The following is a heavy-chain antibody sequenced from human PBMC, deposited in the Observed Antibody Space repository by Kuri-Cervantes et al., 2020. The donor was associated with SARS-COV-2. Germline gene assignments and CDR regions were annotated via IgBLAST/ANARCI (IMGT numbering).Heavy chain of an antibody. CDR2: IKSKIDGATT. CDR3: TTDLTSDAYAI. CDR1: GDSITDYY. J-gene: IGHJ3*02. D-gene: IGHD3-9*01. V-gene: IGHV3-15*01. Sequence: ETLSLTCTVSGDSITDYYWSWIRQPPGKGLEWVGRIKSKIDGATTDYAAPVEGRFTISRDDSKKTLHLQLNSLQTEDTAMYYCTTDLTSDAYAIWGRETKVTVSS.